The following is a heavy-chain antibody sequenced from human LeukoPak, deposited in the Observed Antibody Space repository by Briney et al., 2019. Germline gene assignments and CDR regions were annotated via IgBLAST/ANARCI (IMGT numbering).Heavy chain of an antibody. V-gene: IGHV1-69*05. Sequence: ASVKVSFKASGGTFISYAISWVRQAPGQGLEWMGGIIPIFGTANYAQKFQGRVTITTDESTSTAYMELSSLRSEDTAVYYCARARYNWNDDNYFDYWGQGTLVTVSS. CDR3: ARARYNWNDDNYFDY. CDR2: IIPIFGTA. D-gene: IGHD1-20*01. J-gene: IGHJ4*02. CDR1: GGTFISYA.